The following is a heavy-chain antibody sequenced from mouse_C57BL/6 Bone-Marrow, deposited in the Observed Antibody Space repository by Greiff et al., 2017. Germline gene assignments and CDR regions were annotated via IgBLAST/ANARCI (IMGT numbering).Heavy chain of an antibody. CDR1: GYAFSSYW. CDR3: ARGDYYGSSWGWFAY. J-gene: IGHJ3*01. Sequence: QVQLQQSGAELVKPGASVKISCKASGYAFSSYWMNWVKQRPGKGLEWIGQIYPGDGDTNYNGKFKGKATLTADKSSSTAYMQLSILTSEDSAVYFCARGDYYGSSWGWFAYWGQGTLVTVSA. D-gene: IGHD1-1*01. V-gene: IGHV1-80*01. CDR2: IYPGDGDT.